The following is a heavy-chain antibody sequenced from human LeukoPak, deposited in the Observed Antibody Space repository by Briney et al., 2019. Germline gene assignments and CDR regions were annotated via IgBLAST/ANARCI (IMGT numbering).Heavy chain of an antibody. Sequence: GGSLRLSCAASGFTFSNYAMMWVRQAPGKRLEWISSITGSGDGTYYADSVRGRFTISRDNSENTLYLQVNSLRVEDTAVYFCVKGFVHPTYYFDYWGQGSLVTVSS. J-gene: IGHJ4*02. CDR3: VKGFVHPTYYFDY. D-gene: IGHD3-10*01. CDR1: GFTFSNYA. V-gene: IGHV3-23*01. CDR2: ITGSGDGT.